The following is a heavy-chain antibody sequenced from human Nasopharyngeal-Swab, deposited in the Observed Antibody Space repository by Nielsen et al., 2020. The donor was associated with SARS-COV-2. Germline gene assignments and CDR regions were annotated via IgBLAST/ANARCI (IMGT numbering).Heavy chain of an antibody. D-gene: IGHD4/OR15-4a*01. CDR2: INYSGTT. CDR1: GASFNSGGFY. Sequence: SETLSLTCDVSGASFNSGGFYWSWIRQSPERGPEWIAYINYSGTTYYNPSLGSRLTISMDTSKNQFSLKLNSVTAADTAVYFCARGPMNMVTTWGQGTLVTVSS. J-gene: IGHJ5*02. V-gene: IGHV4-30-4*01. CDR3: ARGPMNMVTT.